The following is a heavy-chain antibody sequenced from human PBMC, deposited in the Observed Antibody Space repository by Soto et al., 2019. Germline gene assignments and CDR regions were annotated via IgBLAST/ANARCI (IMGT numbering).Heavy chain of an antibody. CDR2: ISYDGSNK. V-gene: IGHV3-30*18. CDR3: AKLWITTLFDH. J-gene: IGHJ4*02. CDR1: GFTFSSYG. D-gene: IGHD3-22*01. Sequence: LSCAASGFTFSSYGMHWVRQAPGKGLEWVAVISYDGSNKYYADSVKGRFTISRDNSKNTLYLQMNSLRAEDTAVYYCAKLWITTLFDHWGQGTLVTVSS.